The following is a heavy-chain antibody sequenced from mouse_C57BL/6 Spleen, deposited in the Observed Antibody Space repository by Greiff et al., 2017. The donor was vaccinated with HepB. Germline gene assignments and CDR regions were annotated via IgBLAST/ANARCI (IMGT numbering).Heavy chain of an antibody. V-gene: IGHV1-59*01. D-gene: IGHD1-1*01. J-gene: IGHJ4*01. CDR3: ARWDYGSSYESAMDY. Sequence: VQLQQPGAELVRPGTSVKLSCKASGYTFTSYWMHWVKQRPGQGLEWIGVIDPSDSYTNYNQKFKGKATLTVDTSSSTAYMQLSSLTSEDSAVYYCARWDYGSSYESAMDYWGQGTSVTVSS. CDR1: GYTFTSYW. CDR2: IDPSDSYT.